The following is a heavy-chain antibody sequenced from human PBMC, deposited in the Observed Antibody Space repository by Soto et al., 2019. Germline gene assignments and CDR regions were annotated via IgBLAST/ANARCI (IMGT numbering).Heavy chain of an antibody. CDR3: ARDGWNWNSPRALY. J-gene: IGHJ4*02. CDR1: GGSISSGDYY. D-gene: IGHD1-7*01. CDR2: IYYSGST. Sequence: SETLSLTCTVSGGSISSGDYYWSWIRQPPGKGLEWIGYIYYSGSTYYNPSLKSRVTISVDTSKNQFSLKLSSVTAADTAVYYCARDGWNWNSPRALYWGQGTLVTVSS. V-gene: IGHV4-30-4*01.